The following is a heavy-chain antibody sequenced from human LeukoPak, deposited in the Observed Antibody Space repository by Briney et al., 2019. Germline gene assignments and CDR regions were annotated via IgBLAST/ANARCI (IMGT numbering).Heavy chain of an antibody. V-gene: IGHV1-2*02. CDR1: GYTFTGYY. CDR2: INPNSGGT. D-gene: IGHD3-3*01. Sequence: ASVKVSCKASGYTFTGYYMHWVRQAPGQGLEWMGWINPNSGGTNYAQKFQGRVTMTRDTSISTAYMELSRLRSDDTAVYYCARKRGEDYDFWRIDYWGQGTLVTVSS. CDR3: ARKRGEDYDFWRIDY. J-gene: IGHJ4*02.